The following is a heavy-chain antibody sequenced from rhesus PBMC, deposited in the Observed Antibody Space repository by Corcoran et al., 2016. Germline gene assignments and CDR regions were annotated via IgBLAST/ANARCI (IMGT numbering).Heavy chain of an antibody. J-gene: IGHJ4*01. CDR1: GYSISSNY. D-gene: IGHD2-8*01. CDR2: SYGSGGSN. Sequence: QVQLQESGPGLVKPSETLSLTCAVSGYSISSNYWNWIRQPPGKGLGWIGSSYGSGGSNYLTPALRSRVTLSVDTSKNQFSLKLSSVTAADTAVYYCAREGGGVCYDWGQGVLVTVSS. V-gene: IGHV4S14*01. CDR3: AREGGGVCYD.